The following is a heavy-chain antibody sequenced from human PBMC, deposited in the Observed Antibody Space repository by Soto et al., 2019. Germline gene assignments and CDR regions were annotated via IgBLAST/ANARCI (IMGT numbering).Heavy chain of an antibody. V-gene: IGHV3-66*01. J-gene: IGHJ6*03. CDR1: GFTVSSNY. CDR3: VRAGYCVGAICYSPFSYYMDV. CDR2: IYSGGST. Sequence: GGSLRLSCAASGFTVSSNYMSWVRQAPGKGLEWVSVIYSGGSTYYADSVKGRFTISRDNSKNTLYLQMNSLRAEDTAVYYCVRAGYCVGAICYSPFSYYMDVWGKGTTVTVSS. D-gene: IGHD2-15*01.